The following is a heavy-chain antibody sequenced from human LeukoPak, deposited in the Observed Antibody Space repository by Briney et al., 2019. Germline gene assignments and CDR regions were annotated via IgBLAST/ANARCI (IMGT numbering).Heavy chain of an antibody. D-gene: IGHD3-22*01. CDR1: GGTFSSYG. V-gene: IGHV1-69*05. Sequence: SVKVSCKASGGTFSSYGISWVRQAPGQGLEWMGGIIPIFGTANYAQKFQGRVTITTDESTSTAYMELGSLRSEDTAVYYCARGGDYYDSRPYYYMDVWGKGTTVTVSS. CDR2: IIPIFGTA. CDR3: ARGGDYYDSRPYYYMDV. J-gene: IGHJ6*03.